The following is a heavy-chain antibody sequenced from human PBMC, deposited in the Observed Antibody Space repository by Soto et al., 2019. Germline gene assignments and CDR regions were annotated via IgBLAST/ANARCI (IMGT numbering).Heavy chain of an antibody. D-gene: IGHD3-22*01. CDR1: GFTFSGSA. V-gene: IGHV3-73*01. CDR2: IRSKANSYAT. Sequence: VGSLRLSCAASGFTFSGSAMHWVRQASGKGLEWVGRIRSKANSYATAYAASVKGRFTISRDDSKNTAYLQMNSLKTEDTAVYYCTRETYYYDSSGYYSDYWGQGTLVTVSS. J-gene: IGHJ4*02. CDR3: TRETYYYDSSGYYSDY.